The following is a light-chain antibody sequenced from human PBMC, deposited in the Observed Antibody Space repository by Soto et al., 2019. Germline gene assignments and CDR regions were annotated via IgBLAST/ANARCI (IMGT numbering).Light chain of an antibody. J-gene: IGKJ2*03. Sequence: DIQMTQSPSSVSASVGDRVTITCRASQDISNWLAWYQQKPGKAPTLLIYAAYKLQSGVPSRFSGSGAGTDVTLTISGLQPEDFATYYCQQANSFPPYSFGQGTKLEIK. CDR3: QQANSFPPYS. CDR1: QDISNW. CDR2: AAY. V-gene: IGKV1-12*01.